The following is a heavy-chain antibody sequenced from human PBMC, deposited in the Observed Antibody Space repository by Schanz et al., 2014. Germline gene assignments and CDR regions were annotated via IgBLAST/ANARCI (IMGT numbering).Heavy chain of an antibody. J-gene: IGHJ6*03. Sequence: EVQLVESGGGLVKPGGSLRLSCAASGFTFSTYYMNWVRQAPGKGLEWVSSISSSSSYISYADSVKGRFTISRDNAKNSLYPPMNRLRGEEPAGYFCARPSDSSWYMDVWGKGTTVTVSS. CDR3: ARPSDSSWYMDV. V-gene: IGHV3-21*02. CDR1: GFTFSTYY. CDR2: ISSSSSYI. D-gene: IGHD2-21*02.